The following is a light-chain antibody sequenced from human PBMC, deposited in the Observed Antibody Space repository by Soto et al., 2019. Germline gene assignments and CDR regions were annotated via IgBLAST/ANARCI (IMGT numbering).Light chain of an antibody. J-gene: IGLJ1*01. CDR3: SSYTSSSTLYV. CDR1: SSDVGGYNY. Sequence: QSALTQPASVSGSPGQSITISCTGTSSDVGGYNYVSWYQQHPGKVPKLMIYEVSNRPSGVYNRFSGSKSGNTASLTISGLQAEDEADYYCSSYTSSSTLYVFGTGTKLTVL. CDR2: EVS. V-gene: IGLV2-14*01.